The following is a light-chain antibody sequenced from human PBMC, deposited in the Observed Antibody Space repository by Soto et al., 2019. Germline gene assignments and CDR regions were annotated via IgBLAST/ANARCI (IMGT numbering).Light chain of an antibody. CDR2: EVS. Sequence: QSALTQPASVSGSPGQSITISCTGTSSDVGGYNYVSWYQQHPGKAPKLMIYEVSNRPSGVSNRFSGSKSGNTASLTISGLQADDEADYYCSSYTSSSTLGGYVFGTGTKLTVL. CDR3: SSYTSSSTLGGYV. CDR1: SSDVGGYNY. J-gene: IGLJ1*01. V-gene: IGLV2-14*01.